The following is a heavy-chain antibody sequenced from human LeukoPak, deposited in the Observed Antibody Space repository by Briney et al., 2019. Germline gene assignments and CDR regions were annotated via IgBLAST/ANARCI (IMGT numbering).Heavy chain of an antibody. D-gene: IGHD5-12*01. V-gene: IGHV4-59*01. J-gene: IGHJ4*02. CDR2: IYYSGST. CDR3: ARGHSGYDPSPFDY. Sequence: PSETLSLTCTVSGCSISSYYWSWIRQPPGKGLEWIGYIYYSGSTNYNPYLKSRVTISVDTSKNQFSLKLSSVTAADTAVYYCARGHSGYDPSPFDYWGQGTLVTVSS. CDR1: GCSISSYY.